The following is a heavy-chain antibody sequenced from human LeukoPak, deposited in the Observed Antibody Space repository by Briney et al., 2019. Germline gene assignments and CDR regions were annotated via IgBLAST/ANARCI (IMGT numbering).Heavy chain of an antibody. V-gene: IGHV3-74*01. J-gene: IGHJ4*02. CDR2: IHSDGSVT. D-gene: IGHD1-26*01. CDR1: GFIFSSHW. Sequence: GGSLRLSCAASGFIFSSHWMHWVRQAPGKGLVWVSRIHSDGSVTTYADFVKSRFTISRDNAKNTLYLQMNSLRAEDTAVYYCARVASYSSTSFDSWGQGTLVTVSS. CDR3: ARVASYSSTSFDS.